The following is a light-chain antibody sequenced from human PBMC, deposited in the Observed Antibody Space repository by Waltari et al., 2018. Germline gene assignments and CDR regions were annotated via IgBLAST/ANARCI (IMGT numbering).Light chain of an antibody. J-gene: IGLJ2*01. CDR2: DVS. CDR1: ISDVGGYDY. Sequence: QSALTQPASVSESPGQSITLPCTGTISDVGGYDYVYWYQQHPGKAPKLLIYDVSDRPSGVSNRFSGSKSGNTASLTISGLQAEDEADYYCCSYALFSTLVFGGGTKVTVL. CDR3: CSYALFSTLV. V-gene: IGLV2-23*02.